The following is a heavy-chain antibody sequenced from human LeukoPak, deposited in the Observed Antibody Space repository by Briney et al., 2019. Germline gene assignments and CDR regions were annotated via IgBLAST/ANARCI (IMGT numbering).Heavy chain of an antibody. J-gene: IGHJ4*02. V-gene: IGHV1-69*05. CDR3: AREWELHS. CDR1: GGTFSSYA. CDR2: IIPIFGTA. Sequence: GAAVKVSCKASGGTFSSYAISWVRQAPGRGLEWMGGIIPIFGTANYAQKFQGRVTITTDESTSTAYMELSSLRSEDTAVYYCAREWELHSWGQGTLVTVSS. D-gene: IGHD1-26*01.